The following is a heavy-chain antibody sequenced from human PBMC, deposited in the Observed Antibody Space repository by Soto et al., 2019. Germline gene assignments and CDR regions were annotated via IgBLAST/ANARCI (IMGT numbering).Heavy chain of an antibody. J-gene: IGHJ1*01. V-gene: IGHV1-46*01. CDR2: INPSGGST. Sequence: ASVKVSCKASGYTFTSYYMHWVRQAPGQGLEWMGIINPSGGSTSYAQKFQGRVTMTRDTSTSTVYMEQSSLRSEDTAVYYCARVQNYYDSSGYYTQYFQHWGQGTLVTVSS. CDR3: ARVQNYYDSSGYYTQYFQH. CDR1: GYTFTSYY. D-gene: IGHD3-22*01.